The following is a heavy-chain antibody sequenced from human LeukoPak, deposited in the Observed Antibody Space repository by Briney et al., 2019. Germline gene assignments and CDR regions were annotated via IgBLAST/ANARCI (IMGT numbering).Heavy chain of an antibody. Sequence: KPSETLSLTCIGSDDSVNTYYCSWIRQAPGKGLEWIGYIYNRGSTKYNPPLKSRATISVDTSKNQFSLKLTSVTAADTAVYYCAMSNTVRRPFFDPWGQGTLVTVSS. CDR2: IYNRGST. D-gene: IGHD4-11*01. V-gene: IGHV4-59*02. CDR1: DDSVNTYY. CDR3: AMSNTVRRPFFDP. J-gene: IGHJ5*02.